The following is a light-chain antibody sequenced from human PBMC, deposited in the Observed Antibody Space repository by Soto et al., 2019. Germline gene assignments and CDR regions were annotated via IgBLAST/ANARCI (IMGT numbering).Light chain of an antibody. CDR3: QQCDTSRTWT. CDR1: QSVSSNS. J-gene: IGKJ1*01. CDR2: GAS. Sequence: DIVLTQSPGTLSLSPGERATLSCRASQSVSSNSLAWYQQKPGQAPRLLIYGASSRASGIPDRFSGSGSGTDFTLTISRLEPEDFAVYYCQQCDTSRTWTFGQGTKVDIK. V-gene: IGKV3-20*01.